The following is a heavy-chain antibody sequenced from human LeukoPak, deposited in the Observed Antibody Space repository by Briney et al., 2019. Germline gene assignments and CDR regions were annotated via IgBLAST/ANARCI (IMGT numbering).Heavy chain of an antibody. V-gene: IGHV5-51*01. Sequence: GESLKISFKGSGYSFTSYWIGWVRQMPGKGLEWMGIIYPGDSDTRYSPSFQGQVTISADKSISTAYLQWSSLKASDTAMYYCARAFYYDSSGYQSADAFDIWGQGTMVTVSS. CDR1: GYSFTSYW. J-gene: IGHJ3*02. CDR3: ARAFYYDSSGYQSADAFDI. CDR2: IYPGDSDT. D-gene: IGHD3-22*01.